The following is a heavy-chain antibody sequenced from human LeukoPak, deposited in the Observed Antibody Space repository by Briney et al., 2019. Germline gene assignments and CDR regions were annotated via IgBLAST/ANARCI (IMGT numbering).Heavy chain of an antibody. J-gene: IGHJ4*02. CDR3: ARVRELLPDY. V-gene: IGHV4-61*01. Sequence: SETLSLTCTVSGGSVSSGSYYWSWIRQPPGKGLEWIGYIYYSGSTNYNPSLKSRVTISVDTSKNQFSLKLSSVTAADTAVYYCARVRELLPDYWGQGTLVTVSS. CDR1: GGSVSSGSYY. CDR2: IYYSGST. D-gene: IGHD1-26*01.